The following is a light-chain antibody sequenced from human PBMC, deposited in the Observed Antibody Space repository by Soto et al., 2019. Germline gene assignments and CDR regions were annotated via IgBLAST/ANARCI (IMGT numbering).Light chain of an antibody. CDR2: KVS. CDR1: QSLVYSGGNTY. J-gene: IGKJ3*01. Sequence: DVVMTQSPLSLPVTLGQPASISCRSSQSLVYSGGNTYLNWFQQRPGHSPRRLIYKVSNRDSGVPDRFSGSGSGTDFTLKISRVEAEDVGVYYCMQGTHPFTFGPGTKVDIK. V-gene: IGKV2-30*01. CDR3: MQGTHPFT.